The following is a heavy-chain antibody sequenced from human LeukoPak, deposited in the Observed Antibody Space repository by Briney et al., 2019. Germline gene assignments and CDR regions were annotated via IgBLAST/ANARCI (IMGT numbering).Heavy chain of an antibody. Sequence: ASVKVSCKASGYTFTSYDINWVRQAPGQGLEWMGWMNPNSGNTGYAQKFQGRVTITRNTSITTAYMELSSLRSEDTAVYYCARGAWNDVSAAFDIWGQGTLVTVSS. CDR3: ARGAWNDVSAAFDI. V-gene: IGHV1-8*01. CDR2: MNPNSGNT. J-gene: IGHJ3*02. D-gene: IGHD1-1*01. CDR1: GYTFTSYD.